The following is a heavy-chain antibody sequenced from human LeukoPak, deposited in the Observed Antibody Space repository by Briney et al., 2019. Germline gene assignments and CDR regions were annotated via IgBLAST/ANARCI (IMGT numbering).Heavy chain of an antibody. CDR2: IYSGGST. CDR3: ARDMGYSSSWDDYFDY. V-gene: IGHV3-53*05. J-gene: IGHJ4*02. D-gene: IGHD6-13*01. CDR1: GFTVSSNY. Sequence: GGSLRLSCAASGFTVSSNYMSWVRQAPGKGLEWVSVIYSGGSTYYADPVKGRFTISRDNSKNTLYLQMNSMRAEDTAVYYCARDMGYSSSWDDYFDYWGQGTLVTVSS.